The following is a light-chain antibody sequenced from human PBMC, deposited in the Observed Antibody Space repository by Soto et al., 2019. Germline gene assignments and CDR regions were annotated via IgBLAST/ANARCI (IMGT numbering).Light chain of an antibody. V-gene: IGKV1-5*03. CDR3: QQYNNWPPWT. CDR1: QSISSW. Sequence: DIQMTQSPSTLSASVGDRVTITCRASQSISSWLAWYQQKPGKAPKLLIYKASSLESGVPSRFSGSGSGTEFTLTISSLQPDDFAVYYCQQYNNWPPWTFG. CDR2: KAS. J-gene: IGKJ1*01.